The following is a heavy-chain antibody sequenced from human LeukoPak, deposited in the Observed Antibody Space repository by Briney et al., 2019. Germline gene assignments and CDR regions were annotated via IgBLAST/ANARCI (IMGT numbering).Heavy chain of an antibody. D-gene: IGHD2-15*01. Sequence: PGGSLRLSCAASGFPFSTYVMSWVRQAPGKGLEWVSTITASGDATYYADSVKGRFTISRDNSKNTLYLQMDSLRAEDAAIYYCATDEAYCGGGSCYSFTYWGQGTLVTVSS. CDR3: ATDEAYCGGGSCYSFTY. J-gene: IGHJ4*02. V-gene: IGHV3-23*01. CDR1: GFPFSTYV. CDR2: ITASGDAT.